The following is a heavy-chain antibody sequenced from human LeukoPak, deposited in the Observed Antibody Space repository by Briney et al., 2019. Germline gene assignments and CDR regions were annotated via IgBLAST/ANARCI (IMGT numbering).Heavy chain of an antibody. CDR2: ISGSGGST. CDR3: AKDSPHYDFWSGYSANWFDP. CDR1: GFTFSSYA. J-gene: IGHJ5*02. V-gene: IGHV3-23*01. D-gene: IGHD3-3*01. Sequence: GGSLRLSCAASGFTFSSYAMSWVRQAPGKGLEWVSAISGSGGSTYYADSVKGRLTISRDNSRNTLYLQMNSLRAEDTAVYYCAKDSPHYDFWSGYSANWFDPWGQGTLVTVSS.